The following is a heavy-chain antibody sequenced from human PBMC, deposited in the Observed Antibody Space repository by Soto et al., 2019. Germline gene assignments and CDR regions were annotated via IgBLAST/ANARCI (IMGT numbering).Heavy chain of an antibody. D-gene: IGHD6-6*01. CDR1: GYTLTELS. Sequence: ASVKVSCKVSGYTLTELSMHWVRQAPGKGLEWMGGFDPGDGETIYAQKFQGRVTMTEDTSTDTAYMELSSLRSEDTAVYYCATASIAAPIIDYWGQGTLVTVSS. CDR2: FDPGDGET. V-gene: IGHV1-24*01. J-gene: IGHJ4*02. CDR3: ATASIAAPIIDY.